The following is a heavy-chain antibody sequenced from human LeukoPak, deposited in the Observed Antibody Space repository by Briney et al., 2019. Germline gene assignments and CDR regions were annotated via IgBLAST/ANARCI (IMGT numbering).Heavy chain of an antibody. CDR2: IYTSGST. Sequence: TTSQTLSLTCTVSGGSISSGSYYWSWIRQPAGKGLEWIGRIYTSGSTNYNPSLKSRVTMSVDTSKNQFSLKLSSVTAADTAVYYCARDSYYYDSSGYYYAFDIWGQGTMVTVSS. CDR3: ARDSYYYDSSGYYYAFDI. CDR1: GGSISSGSYY. D-gene: IGHD3-22*01. V-gene: IGHV4-61*02. J-gene: IGHJ3*02.